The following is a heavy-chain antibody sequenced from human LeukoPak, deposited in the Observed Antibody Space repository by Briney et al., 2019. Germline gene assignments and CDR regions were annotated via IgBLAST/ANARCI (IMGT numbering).Heavy chain of an antibody. CDR1: GYTFKNYD. V-gene: IGHV1-8*02. CDR2: MNPNSGNT. Sequence: VASVKVPCKASGYTFKNYDINWVRQATGQGLEWMGWMNPNSGNTGFAQKFQDRVSMTRDTSINTAYMELTSLRSGDTAVYYCARATPGGLHGYSFDYWGQGTVVTVYS. J-gene: IGHJ4*02. D-gene: IGHD5-24*01. CDR3: ARATPGGLHGYSFDY.